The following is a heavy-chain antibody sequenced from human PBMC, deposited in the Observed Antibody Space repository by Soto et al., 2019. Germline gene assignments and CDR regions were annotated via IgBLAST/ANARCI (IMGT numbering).Heavy chain of an antibody. D-gene: IGHD3-3*01. Sequence: PGGSLRLSCAASGFTFSSYAMHWVRQAPGKGLEWGAVISYDGSNKYYADSVKGRFTISRDNSKNTLYLQMNSLRAEDTAVYYCARGTYYDFWSGYPSYGMDVWGQGTTVTVSS. V-gene: IGHV3-30-3*01. CDR1: GFTFSSYA. J-gene: IGHJ6*02. CDR2: ISYDGSNK. CDR3: ARGTYYDFWSGYPSYGMDV.